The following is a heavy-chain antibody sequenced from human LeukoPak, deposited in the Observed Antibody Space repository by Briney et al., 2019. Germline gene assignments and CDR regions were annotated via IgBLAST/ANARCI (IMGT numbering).Heavy chain of an antibody. J-gene: IGHJ4*02. V-gene: IGHV5-51*01. CDR2: IYPGDSDT. Sequence: GESLKISCKGSGYSFTSYWIGWVRQMPGKGLEWMGIIYPGDSDTRYSPSFLRHVTISADKSISTAYLQWSSLKASDTAMYYCARHKDYGDSRPFDYWGQGTLVTVSS. CDR1: GYSFTSYW. D-gene: IGHD4-17*01. CDR3: ARHKDYGDSRPFDY.